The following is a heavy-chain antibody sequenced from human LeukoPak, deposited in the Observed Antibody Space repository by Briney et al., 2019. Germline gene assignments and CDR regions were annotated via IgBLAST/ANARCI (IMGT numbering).Heavy chain of an antibody. D-gene: IGHD1-26*01. Sequence: GGSLRLSCAASGFTFSSYGMHWVRQAPGKGLGWVAVISYDGSNKYYADSVKGRFTISRDNSKNTLYLQMNSLRAEDTAVYYCAKNPYSGSYDYYGMDVWGQGTTVTVSS. V-gene: IGHV3-30*18. CDR1: GFTFSSYG. CDR3: AKNPYSGSYDYYGMDV. J-gene: IGHJ6*02. CDR2: ISYDGSNK.